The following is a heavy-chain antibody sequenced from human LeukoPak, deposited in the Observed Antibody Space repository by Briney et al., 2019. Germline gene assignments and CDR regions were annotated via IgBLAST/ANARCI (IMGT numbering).Heavy chain of an antibody. V-gene: IGHV3-23*01. J-gene: IGHJ6*02. CDR3: AKDRGLFYGMDV. CDR1: GFTFSSYG. CDR2: ISGSGGST. Sequence: PGGSLRLSCAASGFTFSSYGMSWVRQAPGKGLEWVSAISGSGGSTYYADSVKGRFTISRDNSKNTLYLQMNSLRAEDTAVYYCAKDRGLFYGMDVWGQGTTVTVSS.